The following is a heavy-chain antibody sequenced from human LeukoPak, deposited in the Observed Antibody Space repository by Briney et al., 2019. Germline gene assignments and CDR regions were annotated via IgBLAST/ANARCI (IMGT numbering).Heavy chain of an antibody. CDR3: ARERGYSGHNSD. D-gene: IGHD5-12*01. CDR2: ISSSGSTI. J-gene: IGHJ4*02. Sequence: SGGSLRLSCAASGFTFSSYEMNWVRQAPGKGLEWVSYISSSGSTIYYADSVKGRFTISRDNAKNSLYLQMNSLRAEDTAVYYCARERGYSGHNSDWGQGTLVTVSS. V-gene: IGHV3-48*03. CDR1: GFTFSSYE.